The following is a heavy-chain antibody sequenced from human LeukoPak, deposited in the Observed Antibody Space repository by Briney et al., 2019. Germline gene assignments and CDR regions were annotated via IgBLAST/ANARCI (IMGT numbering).Heavy chain of an antibody. V-gene: IGHV3-7*01. J-gene: IGHJ4*02. CDR1: GFTFSSYW. CDR3: ARGFGRP. CDR2: IKQDGSEK. D-gene: IGHD3/OR15-3a*01. Sequence: GGSLRLSCAVSGFTFSSYWMSWVRQAPGKGLEWVANIKQDGSEKYYVDSVKGRFTISRDNAKNSLYLQMNSLRAEDTAVYYCARGFGRPWGQGTLVTVSS.